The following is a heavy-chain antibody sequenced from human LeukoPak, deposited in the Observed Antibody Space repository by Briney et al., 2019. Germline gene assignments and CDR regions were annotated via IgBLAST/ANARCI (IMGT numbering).Heavy chain of an antibody. CDR1: GGSISSGGYY. CDR2: IYYSGST. CDR3: AKEGLATIPYYYGMDV. Sequence: SETLSLTCTVSGGSISSGGYYWSWIRQHPGKGLEWIGYIYYSGSTYYNPSLKSRVTISVDTSKNQFSLKLSSVTAADTAVYYCAKEGLATIPYYYGMDVWGQGTTVTVSS. J-gene: IGHJ6*02. D-gene: IGHD5-12*01. V-gene: IGHV4-31*03.